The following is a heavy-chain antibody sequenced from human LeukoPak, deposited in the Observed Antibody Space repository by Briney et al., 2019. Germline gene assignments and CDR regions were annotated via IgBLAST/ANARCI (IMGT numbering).Heavy chain of an antibody. V-gene: IGHV4-39*02. Sequence: SETLSLTCTVSGGSISSSSYYWGWIRQPPGRGLEWIGSIYYSGGTYYNPSLKSRVTISVDTSKNQSSLKVTSVTAADTAVYYCARDFGPGIAAAGLDYWGRGTLVTVSS. J-gene: IGHJ4*02. CDR3: ARDFGPGIAAAGLDY. D-gene: IGHD6-13*01. CDR1: GGSISSSSYY. CDR2: IYYSGGT.